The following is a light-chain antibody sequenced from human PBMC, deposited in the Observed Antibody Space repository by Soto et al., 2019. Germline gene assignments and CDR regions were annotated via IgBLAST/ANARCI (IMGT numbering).Light chain of an antibody. V-gene: IGKV3-11*01. CDR2: GVS. Sequence: EIVMTQSPATLSVSPGERATLSCRASQSVSASLAWYQQKPGQAPRLLIYGVSTRATGIPARFSGSGSGTDFTLTISSLEPEDFAVYYCQQRSNWPPTFGQGTKVDIK. CDR3: QQRSNWPPT. J-gene: IGKJ1*01. CDR1: QSVSAS.